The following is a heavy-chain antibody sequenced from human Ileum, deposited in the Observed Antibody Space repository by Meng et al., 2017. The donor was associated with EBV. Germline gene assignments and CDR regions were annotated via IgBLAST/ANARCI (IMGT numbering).Heavy chain of an antibody. J-gene: IGHJ4*02. CDR1: GGSFSGYY. Sequence: QVQLQQWGEGLLKPSEPLSLTCAVYGGSFSGYYWSWIRQPPGKGLEWIGEINHSGSTNYNPSLKSRVTISVDTSKNQFSLKLNSLTAADTAVYYCVRSVAGSDLSRCWGYWGQGTLVTVSS. CDR2: INHSGST. D-gene: IGHD3-16*01. V-gene: IGHV4-34*01. CDR3: VRSVAGSDLSRCWGY.